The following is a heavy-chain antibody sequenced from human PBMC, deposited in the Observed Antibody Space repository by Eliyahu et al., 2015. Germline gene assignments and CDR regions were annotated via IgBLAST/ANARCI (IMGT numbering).Heavy chain of an antibody. CDR1: GVSISGSNYY. J-gene: IGHJ1*01. Sequence: QLQLQESGPGLVKPSETLSLTCTVSGVSISGSNYYWGWIRQPPGKGLEWIGSLYYGGSTYYNPSLKSRVTISVDTSKNQFSLKLSSVTAADTAVYYCARRYSSSWYDWGQGTLLTVSS. D-gene: IGHD6-13*01. V-gene: IGHV4-39*01. CDR3: ARRYSSSWYD. CDR2: LYYGGST.